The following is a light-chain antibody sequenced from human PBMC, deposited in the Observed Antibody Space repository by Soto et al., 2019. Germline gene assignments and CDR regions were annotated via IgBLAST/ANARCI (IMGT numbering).Light chain of an antibody. CDR2: DAS. CDR3: QQHLGRHT. J-gene: IGKJ1*01. Sequence: EIVLTQSPGTLSLSPGERATLSCRASQSVSYYLAWYQQKPGQAPRLLIYDASVRATGIPARFSGSGSGTDFTLTISSLEPEDSAVYYCQQHLGRHTFGQGTKVDIK. CDR1: QSVSYY. V-gene: IGKV3-11*01.